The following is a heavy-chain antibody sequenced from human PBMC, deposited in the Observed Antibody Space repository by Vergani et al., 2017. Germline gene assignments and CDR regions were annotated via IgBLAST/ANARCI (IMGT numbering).Heavy chain of an antibody. CDR2: INAGNGNT. D-gene: IGHD3-10*01. J-gene: IGHJ5*02. CDR1: GYTFTSYA. Sequence: QVQIVQSGAEVKKPGASVKVSCKASGYTFTSYAMHWVRQAPGQRLEWMGWINAGNGNTKYSQKFQGRVTITRDTSASTAYMELSSLRSEDTAVYYCARVPRGGNWFDPWGQGTLVTVSS. V-gene: IGHV1-3*01. CDR3: ARVPRGGNWFDP.